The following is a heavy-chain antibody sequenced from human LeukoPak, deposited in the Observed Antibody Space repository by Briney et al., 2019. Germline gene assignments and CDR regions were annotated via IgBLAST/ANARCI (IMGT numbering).Heavy chain of an antibody. D-gene: IGHD3-10*01. J-gene: IGHJ5*02. CDR1: GYSISSGYY. CDR3: ARRRGSGSYYSSGYWFDP. V-gene: IGHV4-38-2*02. CDR2: IYHSGST. Sequence: SETLSLTCTVSGYSISSGYYWGWIRQPPGKGLEWIGSIYHSGSTYYNPSLKSRVTISVDTSKNQFSLKLSSVTAADTAVYYCARRRGSGSYYSSGYWFDPWGQGTLVTVSS.